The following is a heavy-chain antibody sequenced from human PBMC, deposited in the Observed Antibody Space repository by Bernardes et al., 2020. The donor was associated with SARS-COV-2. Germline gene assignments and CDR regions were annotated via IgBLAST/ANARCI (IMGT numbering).Heavy chain of an antibody. Sequence: GESLRLSCAASGFTFSSYAMSWVRQAPGKGLEWVSAISGSGGSTYYADSVKGRFTISRDNSKNTLYLQMNSLRAEDTAVYYCAKDISRWGYAQPYWGQGTLVTVSS. J-gene: IGHJ4*02. V-gene: IGHV3-23*01. D-gene: IGHD2-2*01. CDR3: AKDISRWGYAQPY. CDR1: GFTFSSYA. CDR2: ISGSGGST.